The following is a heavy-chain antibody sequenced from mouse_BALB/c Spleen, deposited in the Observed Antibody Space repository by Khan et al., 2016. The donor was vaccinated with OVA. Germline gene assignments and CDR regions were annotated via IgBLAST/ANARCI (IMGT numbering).Heavy chain of an antibody. Sequence: QIQLVQSGPELKKPGETVKISCKASGYTFTNYVMNWVKQAPGKGLKWMGWINTYTGEPTYSDDFKGRFAFSLETSANTAYLQINNLKNEDTATYSCARGNRDCHYWGQGTTLTVSS. CDR1: GYTFTNYV. CDR2: INTYTGEP. V-gene: IGHV9-3-1*01. CDR3: ARGNRDCHY. J-gene: IGHJ2*01. D-gene: IGHD4-1*01.